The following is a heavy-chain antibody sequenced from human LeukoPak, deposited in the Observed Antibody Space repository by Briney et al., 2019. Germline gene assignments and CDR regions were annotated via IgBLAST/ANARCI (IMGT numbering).Heavy chain of an antibody. D-gene: IGHD6-19*01. CDR2: ISWDGGST. CDR3: AKDIGQWLVRNAFDI. J-gene: IGHJ3*02. V-gene: IGHV3-43*01. CDR1: GFTFDDYT. Sequence: TGGSLRLSCAASGFTFDDYTMHWVRQAPGKGLEWVSLISWDGGSTYYADSVKGRFTISRDNSKNSLYLQMNSLRTEDTALYYCAKDIGQWLVRNAFDIWGQGTMVTVSS.